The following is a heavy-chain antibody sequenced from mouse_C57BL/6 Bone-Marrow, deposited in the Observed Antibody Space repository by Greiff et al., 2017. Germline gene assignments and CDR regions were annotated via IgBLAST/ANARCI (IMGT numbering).Heavy chain of an antibody. CDR1: GYAFSSYW. CDR2: IYPGDGDT. D-gene: IGHD2-1*01. Sequence: QVQLKQSGAELVKPGASVKISCKASGYAFSSYWMNWVKQRPGKGLEWIGQIYPGDGDTNYNGKFKGKATLTADKSSSTAYMQLSSLTSEDSAVYFCARRYGNFYYFDYWGQGTTLTVSS. V-gene: IGHV1-80*01. CDR3: ARRYGNFYYFDY. J-gene: IGHJ2*01.